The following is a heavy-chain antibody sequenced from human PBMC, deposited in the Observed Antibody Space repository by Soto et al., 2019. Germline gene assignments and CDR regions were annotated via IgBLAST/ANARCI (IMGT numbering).Heavy chain of an antibody. V-gene: IGHV3-74*01. CDR2: VDGEGSGT. D-gene: IGHD1-26*01. J-gene: IGHJ4*02. CDR3: GSVFEH. CDR1: GFTFTNYW. Sequence: EVQLVESGGGLVQPGGSLRLSCAASGFTFTNYWMHWVRQAPGKGLQWVARVDGEGSGTSYADSVKGRFTISRDNAKSRLSLQMNSLRADDTAVYYCGSVFEHWGWGTLVTVSS.